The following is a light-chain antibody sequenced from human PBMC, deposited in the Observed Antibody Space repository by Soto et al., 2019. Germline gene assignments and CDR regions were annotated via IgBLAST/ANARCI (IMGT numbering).Light chain of an antibody. CDR1: SSDVGAYNS. J-gene: IGLJ1*01. Sequence: QSALTQPASVSGSPGQSITISCTGTSSDVGAYNSVAWYQHNPGKAPKLMIYDVSNRPSGVSSRFSGSKSANTASLSISGLQADDEADYYCSSYTSSGTLVFGTGTKVTVL. V-gene: IGLV2-14*01. CDR2: DVS. CDR3: SSYTSSGTLV.